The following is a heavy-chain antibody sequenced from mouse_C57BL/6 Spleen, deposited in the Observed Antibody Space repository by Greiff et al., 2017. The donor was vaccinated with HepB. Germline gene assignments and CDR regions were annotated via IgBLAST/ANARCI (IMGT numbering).Heavy chain of an antibody. CDR3: ARHGDSSGYDY. D-gene: IGHD3-2*02. J-gene: IGHJ2*01. V-gene: IGHV5-6*01. CDR1: GFTFSSYG. Sequence: EVQGVESGGDLVKPGGSLKLSCAASGFTFSSYGMSWVRQTPDKRLEWVATISSGGSYTYYPDSVKGRFTISRDNAKNTLYLQMSSLKSEDTAMYYCARHGDSSGYDYWGQGTTLTVSS. CDR2: ISSGGSYT.